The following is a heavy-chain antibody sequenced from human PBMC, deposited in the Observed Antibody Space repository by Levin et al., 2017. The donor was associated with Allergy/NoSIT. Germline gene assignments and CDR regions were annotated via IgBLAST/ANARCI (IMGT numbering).Heavy chain of an antibody. CDR1: GFTFSSYA. J-gene: IGHJ4*02. Sequence: GGSLRLSCAASGFTFSSYAMHWVRQAPGKGLEWVAVISYDGSNKYYADSVKGRFTISRDNSKNTLYLQMNSLRAEDTAVYYCARDLALYDILTGYYNGAFDYWGQGTLVTVSS. CDR2: ISYDGSNK. CDR3: ARDLALYDILTGYYNGAFDY. V-gene: IGHV3-30-3*01. D-gene: IGHD3-9*01.